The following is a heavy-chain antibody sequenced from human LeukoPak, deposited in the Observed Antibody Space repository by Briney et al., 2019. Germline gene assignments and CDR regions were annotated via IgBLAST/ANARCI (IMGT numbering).Heavy chain of an antibody. J-gene: IGHJ5*02. CDR2: ISASGSLT. CDR1: GFNFNTYE. D-gene: IGHD3-10*01. V-gene: IGHV3-48*03. Sequence: PGGSLRLSCAASGFNFNTYEMNWVRQAPGKGLEWVSGISASGSLTYYADSLKGRFTVSRDNTKRSLYLQINSLRADDTAVYYFARLPAGSGTLNIWFDPWGQGTLVIVSS. CDR3: ARLPAGSGTLNIWFDP.